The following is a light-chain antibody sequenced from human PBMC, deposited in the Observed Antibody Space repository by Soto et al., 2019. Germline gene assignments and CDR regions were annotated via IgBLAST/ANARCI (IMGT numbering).Light chain of an antibody. CDR3: QQFNSYPIT. CDR1: QGVSRD. CDR2: DAS. V-gene: IGKV1-13*02. J-gene: IGKJ5*01. Sequence: AVQLTQSPSSLSASVGDRVTITCRASQGVSRDLAWYRQKPGQPPKLLIYDASNLESGVPSSFSGSGSGTDFTLTITSLQPEDFATYYCQQFNSYPITFGQGTRLEIK.